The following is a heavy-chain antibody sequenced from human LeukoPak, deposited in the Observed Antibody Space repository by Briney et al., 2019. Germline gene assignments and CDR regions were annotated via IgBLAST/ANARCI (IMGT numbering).Heavy chain of an antibody. CDR2: ILYTGRT. V-gene: IGHV4-39*01. J-gene: IGHJ4*02. D-gene: IGHD1-26*01. Sequence: SETLSLTCTVSGDSISSSRFYWAWIRQPPGKGLEWIGGILYTGRTFYNPSLKSRVTISVDTSKNQFSLRLGSVSASDTAVYYCARRDVGATIDYWGQGTLVTVSS. CDR3: ARRDVGATIDY. CDR1: GDSISSSRFY.